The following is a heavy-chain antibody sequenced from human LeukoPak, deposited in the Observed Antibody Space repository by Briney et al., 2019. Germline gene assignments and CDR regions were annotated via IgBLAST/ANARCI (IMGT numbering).Heavy chain of an antibody. J-gene: IGHJ4*02. Sequence: GGSLRLSCTASGFTFSSYSMTWVRQAPGKGLEWVSSISSSSSYIYYADSVKGRFTISRDNAKNSLYLQMNSLRAEDTAVYYCARHTTVYDSIQRYYFDYWGQGTLVTVSS. V-gene: IGHV3-21*01. CDR1: GFTFSSYS. D-gene: IGHD3-22*01. CDR2: ISSSSSYI. CDR3: ARHTTVYDSIQRYYFDY.